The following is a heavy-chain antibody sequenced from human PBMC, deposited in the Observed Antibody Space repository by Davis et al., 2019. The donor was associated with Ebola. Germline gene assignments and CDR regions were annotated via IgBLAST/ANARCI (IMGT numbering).Heavy chain of an antibody. J-gene: IGHJ4*02. D-gene: IGHD1-26*01. V-gene: IGHV2-5*01. Sequence: SGPTLVKPTQTLTLTCTFSGISLRSSGVGVSWIRQPPGKALEWLAVIYWNDDKRYSPSLKSRLTITKDTSKNQVVLTLTKMDPVDTATYYCAHSREWELPWYYFEYWGQGTLVSVSS. CDR2: IYWNDDK. CDR3: AHSREWELPWYYFEY. CDR1: GISLRSSGVG.